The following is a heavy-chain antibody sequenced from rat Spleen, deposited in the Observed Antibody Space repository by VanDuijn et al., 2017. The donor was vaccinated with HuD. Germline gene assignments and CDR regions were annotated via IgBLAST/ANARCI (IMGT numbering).Heavy chain of an antibody. D-gene: IGHD1-2*01. CDR1: GFSLTVSS. V-gene: IGHV2-1*01. Sequence: QVQLKESGPGLVQPSQTLSLTCTVSGFSLTVSSVSWVRQPPGKGLEWMGMIWTDGSTDYNSTLKSRLSISKDTSKSQVFLKMSSLQTEDTATYYCAREGSYGHNWFAYWGQGTLVTVSS. CDR3: AREGSYGHNWFAY. J-gene: IGHJ3*01. CDR2: IWTDGST.